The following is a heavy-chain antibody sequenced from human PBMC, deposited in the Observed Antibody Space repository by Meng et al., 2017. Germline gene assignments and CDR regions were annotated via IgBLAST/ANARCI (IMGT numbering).Heavy chain of an antibody. D-gene: IGHD3-22*01. V-gene: IGHV4-30-4*01. CDR3: ARGPLITMIEV. J-gene: IGHJ4*02. CDR1: GCSISSGNYY. CDR2: IYYSGST. Sequence: QVQLQESGPGLVKPSQTLSLTCTVSGCSISSGNYYWSWIRQPPGKGLEWIGYIYYSGSTYYNSSLKSRLTISVDTSKKQFSLKLTSVTAADTAVYYCARGPLITMIEVWGQGTLVTVSS.